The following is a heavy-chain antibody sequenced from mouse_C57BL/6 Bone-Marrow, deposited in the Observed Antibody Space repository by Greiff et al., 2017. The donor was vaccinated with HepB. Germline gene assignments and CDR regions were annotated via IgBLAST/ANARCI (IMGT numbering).Heavy chain of an antibody. D-gene: IGHD1-1*01. V-gene: IGHV6-3*01. CDR2: IRLKSDNYAT. CDR1: GFTFSNYW. Sequence: EVMLVESGGGLVQPGGSMKLSCVASGFTFSNYWMNWVRQSPEKGLEWVAQIRLKSDNYATHYAESVKGRFTISRDDSKSSVYLQMNNLRAEDTGIYYCTDYYGSSSWYFDVWGTGTTVTVSS. J-gene: IGHJ1*03. CDR3: TDYYGSSSWYFDV.